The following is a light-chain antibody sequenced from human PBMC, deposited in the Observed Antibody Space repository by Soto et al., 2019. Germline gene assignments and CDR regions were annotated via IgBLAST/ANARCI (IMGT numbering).Light chain of an antibody. Sequence: QSALTQPRSVSGSPGQSVTLSCTGTSSDVGGYGYVSWYQQHPGKAPTLMIYDVSRRPSGVPDRFSGSKSGNTASLTISGLQTEDGADYYCCSYAGSYTLVFGGGTKLTVL. CDR3: CSYAGSYTLV. J-gene: IGLJ2*01. V-gene: IGLV2-11*01. CDR2: DVS. CDR1: SSDVGGYGY.